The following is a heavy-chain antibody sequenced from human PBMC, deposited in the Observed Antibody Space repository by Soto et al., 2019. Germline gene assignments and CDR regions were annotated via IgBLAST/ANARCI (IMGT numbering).Heavy chain of an antibody. Sequence: QLQLQESGPGLVKPSETLSLTCTVSGASISSSSYYWGWIRQPPGKGLEWIGTIYYSGSTYYNPSLKSRVTISVDTSKNQFSLKLTSLTAVDTAVYYCARLYGGNLGDYWGQGTLVTVSS. V-gene: IGHV4-39*01. CDR1: GASISSSSYY. J-gene: IGHJ4*02. CDR2: IYYSGST. CDR3: ARLYGGNLGDY. D-gene: IGHD2-15*01.